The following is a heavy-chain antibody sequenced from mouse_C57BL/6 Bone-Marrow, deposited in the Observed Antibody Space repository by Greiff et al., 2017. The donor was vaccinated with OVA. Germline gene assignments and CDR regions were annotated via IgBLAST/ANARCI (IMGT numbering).Heavy chain of an antibody. CDR2: INPGSGGT. J-gene: IGHJ1*03. Sequence: VQGVESGAELVRPGTSVKVSCKASGYAFTNYLIEWVKQRPGQGLEWIGVINPGSGGTNYNEKFKGKATLTADKSSSTAYMQLSSLTSEDSAVYFCARREPGRYFDVWGTGTTVTVSS. V-gene: IGHV1-54*01. CDR3: ARREPGRYFDV. CDR1: GYAFTNYL.